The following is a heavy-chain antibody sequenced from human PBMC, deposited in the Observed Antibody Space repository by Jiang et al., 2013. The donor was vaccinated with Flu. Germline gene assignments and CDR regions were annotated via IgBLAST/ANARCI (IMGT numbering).Heavy chain of an antibody. J-gene: IGHJ4*02. CDR3: ARDRPGSGGSCFDS. CDR1: GFTSSTYG. D-gene: IGHD2-15*01. V-gene: IGHV3-21*01. Sequence: VQLLESGGGLVKPGGSLRLSCVASGFTSSTYGMKWVRQAPGKGLEWVSSISSGSSSIYYADSVKGRFTISRDDARNSLYLQMNSLRAEDTAVYYCARDRPGSGGSCFDSWGQGTLVTVSS. CDR2: ISSGSSSI.